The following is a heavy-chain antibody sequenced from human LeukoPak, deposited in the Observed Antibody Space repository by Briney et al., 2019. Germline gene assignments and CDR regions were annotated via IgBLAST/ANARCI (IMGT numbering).Heavy chain of an antibody. D-gene: IGHD3-3*01. Sequence: GGSLRLSCAASGFTLSSYWMHSVRQAPGKGLVWVSRVKSDGSTNYADSVKGRFTISRDNAKNTVSLQMNSLRAEDTGVYYCARAPSEIGGFYPEYFRHWGQGTLVTVSS. J-gene: IGHJ1*01. CDR1: GFTLSSYW. CDR3: ARAPSEIGGFYPEYFRH. V-gene: IGHV3-74*01. CDR2: VKSDGST.